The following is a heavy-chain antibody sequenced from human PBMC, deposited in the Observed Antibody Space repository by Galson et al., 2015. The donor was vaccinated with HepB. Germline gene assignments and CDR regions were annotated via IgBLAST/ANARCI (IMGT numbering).Heavy chain of an antibody. CDR2: IYYSGST. J-gene: IGHJ4*02. V-gene: IGHV4-31*03. CDR3: ARDGWRGSFDY. D-gene: IGHD5-12*01. Sequence: TLSLTCTVSGGSISSGGYYWSWIRQHPGKGLEWIGYIYYSGSTYYNPSLKSRVTISVDTSKNQFSLKLSSVTAADTAVYYCARDGWRGSFDYWGQGTLVTVSS. CDR1: GGSISSGGYY.